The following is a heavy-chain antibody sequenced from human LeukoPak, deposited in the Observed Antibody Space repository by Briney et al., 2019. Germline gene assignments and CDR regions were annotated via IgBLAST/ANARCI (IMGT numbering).Heavy chain of an antibody. CDR2: IYNSGST. D-gene: IGHD4-23*01. V-gene: IGHV4-4*07. CDR1: GGSIISYH. CDR3: ARDYGGHSDY. Sequence: KSSDTLSLTCTLSGGSIISYHWSWIRHPAGKGLEWIGRIYNSGSTNYNPSLKSRVTMSVDNSKNQFSLKLSSVTAADTAVYYGARDYGGHSDYWGQGTLVTVSS. J-gene: IGHJ4*02.